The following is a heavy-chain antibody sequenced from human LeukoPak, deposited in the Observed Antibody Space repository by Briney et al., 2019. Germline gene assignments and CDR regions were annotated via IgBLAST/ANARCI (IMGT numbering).Heavy chain of an antibody. Sequence: SETLSLTCTVSGVSINSYYWSWIRQPAGKGLEWIGRIYSSGSTNYNPSLKSRVTMSVDTSKNQFSLELRSVTAADTAVYFCARKGISAVAGAFDIWGQGTMVTVSS. CDR2: IYSSGST. J-gene: IGHJ3*02. D-gene: IGHD2-15*01. V-gene: IGHV4-4*07. CDR3: ARKGISAVAGAFDI. CDR1: GVSINSYY.